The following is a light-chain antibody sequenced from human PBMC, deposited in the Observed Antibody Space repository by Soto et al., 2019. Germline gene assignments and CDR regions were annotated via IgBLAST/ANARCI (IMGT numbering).Light chain of an antibody. CDR3: MQSLQTPLT. V-gene: IGKV2-28*01. J-gene: IGKJ1*01. CDR1: QSLLDSNGYNC. CDR2: LGS. Sequence: DIVMTQSPLSLPVTPGEPASISCRSSQSLLDSNGYNCLEWYLQKPGQSPQLLIYLGSNRASGVPDRFSGSGSGTDFTLKISRVEAEDVGVYYCMQSLQTPLTFGRGTKVEIK.